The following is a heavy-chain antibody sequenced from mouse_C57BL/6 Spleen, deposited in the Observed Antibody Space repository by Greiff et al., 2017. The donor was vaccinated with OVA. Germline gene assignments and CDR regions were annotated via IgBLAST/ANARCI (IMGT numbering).Heavy chain of an antibody. Sequence: EVHLVESGGGLVQPGGSLKLSCAASGFTFSDYYMYWVRQTPEKRLEWVAYISNGGGSTYYPDTVKGRFTISRDNAKNTLYLQMSRLKSEDTAMYYCARQDYGNYEAWFAYWGQGTLVTVSA. CDR2: ISNGGGST. CDR1: GFTFSDYY. J-gene: IGHJ3*01. V-gene: IGHV5-12*01. D-gene: IGHD2-1*01. CDR3: ARQDYGNYEAWFAY.